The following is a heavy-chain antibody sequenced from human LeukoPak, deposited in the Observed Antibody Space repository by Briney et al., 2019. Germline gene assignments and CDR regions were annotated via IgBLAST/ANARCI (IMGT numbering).Heavy chain of an antibody. Sequence: GGSLRLSCAASGLTFSSYAMHWVRQAPGKGLEWVAVISYDGSNKYYADSVKGRFTISRDNSKNTLYLQMNSLRAEDTAVYYCARGPPIVATIHYYYYGMDVWGQGTTVTVSS. CDR1: GLTFSSYA. D-gene: IGHD5-12*01. V-gene: IGHV3-30*04. J-gene: IGHJ6*02. CDR2: ISYDGSNK. CDR3: ARGPPIVATIHYYYYGMDV.